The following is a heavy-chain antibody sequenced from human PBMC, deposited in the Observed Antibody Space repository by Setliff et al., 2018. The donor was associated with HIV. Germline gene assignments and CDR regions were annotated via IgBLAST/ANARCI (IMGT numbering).Heavy chain of an antibody. Sequence: PGGSLRLSCAASGFTVYSYYMSWVRQAPGKGLEWVSVIYSDGNTYYADSVKGRFTVSRDNARTSLFLEMRSLRDEDTAVYLCANLWELGAWGQGTLVTVSS. V-gene: IGHV3-53*01. J-gene: IGHJ5*02. CDR3: ANLWELGA. CDR1: GFTVYSYY. CDR2: IYSDGNT. D-gene: IGHD3-16*01.